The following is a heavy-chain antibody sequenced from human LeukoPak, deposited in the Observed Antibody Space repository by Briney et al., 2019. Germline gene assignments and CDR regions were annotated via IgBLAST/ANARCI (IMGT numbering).Heavy chain of an antibody. Sequence: SETLSLTCTVSGGYISSSSYYWGWIRQPPGKGLEWIGSIYYSGSTYYNPSLKSRVTISVDTSKNQFYLKLSSLTAADTAVYYCARRDDSSGYHKIFDYWGPGTLVTVSS. J-gene: IGHJ4*02. CDR1: GGYISSSSYY. CDR3: ARRDDSSGYHKIFDY. D-gene: IGHD3-22*01. CDR2: IYYSGST. V-gene: IGHV4-39*01.